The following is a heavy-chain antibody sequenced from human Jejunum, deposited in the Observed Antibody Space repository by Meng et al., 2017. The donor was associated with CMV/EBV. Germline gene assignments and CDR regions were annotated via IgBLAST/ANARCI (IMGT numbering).Heavy chain of an antibody. CDR3: TTDPLRRYYFDY. J-gene: IGHJ4*02. CDR1: GVSFTNAW. CDR2: IRSKPDGGTP. V-gene: IGHV3-15*07. D-gene: IGHD3-3*01. Sequence: GVSFTNAWLNGVRQAPGKGLEGVGRIRSKPDGGTPDDAAPVKGRFTISRDDSKSTLYLEMNSLKTEDSAVYYCTTDPLRRYYFDYWGQGTLVTVSS.